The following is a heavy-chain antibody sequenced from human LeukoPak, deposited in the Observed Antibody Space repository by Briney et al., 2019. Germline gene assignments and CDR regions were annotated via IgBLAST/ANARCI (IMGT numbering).Heavy chain of an antibody. V-gene: IGHV4-61*08. CDR2: IYYSGST. CDR3: ARDNSALDY. D-gene: IGHD2-21*01. J-gene: IGHJ4*02. CDR1: GGSVSSGDYY. Sequence: PSETLSLTCSVSGGSVSSGDYYWNWIRQPPGKGLEWVGYIYYSGSTNYNPSPKSRLSISVDRSKNQFSLKLKSVTAADTAVYYCARDNSALDYWGQGTLVTVSS.